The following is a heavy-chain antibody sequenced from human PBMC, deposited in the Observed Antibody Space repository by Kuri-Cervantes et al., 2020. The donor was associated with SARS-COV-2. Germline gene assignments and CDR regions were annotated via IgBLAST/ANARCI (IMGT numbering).Heavy chain of an antibody. D-gene: IGHD2-2*01. CDR1: GGSISDYY. J-gene: IGHJ4*02. CDR3: ARDCSTADCKTFGYY. V-gene: IGHV4-59*01. Sequence: SETLSLTCTVSGGSISDYYWSWIRQPPGKGLEWIGDIYYTGSTSHNPSLKSRVAISVDTSKNQFSLKLTSVTAADTAVYYCARDCSTADCKTFGYYWGRGTLVTVS. CDR2: IYYTGST.